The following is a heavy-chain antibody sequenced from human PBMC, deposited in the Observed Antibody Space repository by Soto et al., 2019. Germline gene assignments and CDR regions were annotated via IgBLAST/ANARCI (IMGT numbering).Heavy chain of an antibody. J-gene: IGHJ5*02. CDR1: GGSISSGGYY. Sequence: SETLSLTCTVSGGSISSGGYYWSWIRQHPGKGLEWIGYIYNSGSTYYNQSLKSRVTISVDTCKNQFSLKLSSVTAADTAVYYCARGPRREGIVVVVAATPSGPSKFFDPWGQGTLVTVSS. V-gene: IGHV4-31*03. D-gene: IGHD2-15*01. CDR3: ARGPRREGIVVVVAATPSGPSKFFDP. CDR2: IYNSGST.